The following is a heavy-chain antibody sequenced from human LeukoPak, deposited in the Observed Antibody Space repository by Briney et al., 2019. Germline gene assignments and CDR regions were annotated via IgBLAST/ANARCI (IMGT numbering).Heavy chain of an antibody. CDR3: ARVSRIQLWLPLSGGAFDI. V-gene: IGHV3-66*01. Sequence: GGSLRLSCAASGFTVSSNYMSWVRQAPGKGLEWVSVIYSGGSTYYADSVKGRFTISRDNSKNTLYLQMNSLRAEDTAVYYCARVSRIQLWLPLSGGAFDIWGQGTMVTVSS. CDR1: GFTVSSNY. J-gene: IGHJ3*02. D-gene: IGHD5-18*01. CDR2: IYSGGST.